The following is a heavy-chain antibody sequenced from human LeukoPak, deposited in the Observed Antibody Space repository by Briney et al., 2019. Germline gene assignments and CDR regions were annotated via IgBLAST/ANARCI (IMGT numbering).Heavy chain of an antibody. CDR1: GFTFSNAW. CDR2: ISSSSSYT. J-gene: IGHJ6*02. Sequence: PGGSLRLSCAASGFTFSNAWMSWIRQAPGKGLEWVSYISSSSSYTNYADSVKGRFTISRDNAKNSLYLQMNSLRAEDTAVYYCARDQGGYSGYELLGNYGMDVWGQGTTVTVSS. CDR3: ARDQGGYSGYELLGNYGMDV. V-gene: IGHV3-11*06. D-gene: IGHD5-12*01.